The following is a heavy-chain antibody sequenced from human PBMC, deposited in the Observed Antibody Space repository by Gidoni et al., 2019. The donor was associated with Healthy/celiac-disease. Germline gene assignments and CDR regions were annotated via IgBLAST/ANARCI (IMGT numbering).Heavy chain of an antibody. CDR1: GFTFSSYA. CDR2: ISGSGGST. Sequence: EVQLLESGGGLVQPGGSLRLSCAASGFTFSSYAMSWVRQAPGKGLEWVSAISGSGGSTYYADSVKGRFTISRDNSKNTLYLQMNSLRAEDTAVYYCAKDQYDFWSGYYTWGGDYWGQGTLVTVSS. D-gene: IGHD3-3*01. CDR3: AKDQYDFWSGYYTWGGDY. J-gene: IGHJ4*02. V-gene: IGHV3-23*01.